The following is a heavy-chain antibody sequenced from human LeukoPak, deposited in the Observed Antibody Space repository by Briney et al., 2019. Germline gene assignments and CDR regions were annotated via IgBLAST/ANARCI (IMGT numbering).Heavy chain of an antibody. CDR2: INHTGST. CDR3: AIPRRGYSYGPIDY. D-gene: IGHD5-18*01. CDR1: GGSISSYY. Sequence: SETLSLTCTVSGGSISSYYWSWIRQPPGKGLEWIGEINHTGSTNYNPSLKSRVTISVDTSKNQFSLKLSSVTAADTAVYYCAIPRRGYSYGPIDYWGQGTLVTVSS. J-gene: IGHJ4*02. V-gene: IGHV4-34*01.